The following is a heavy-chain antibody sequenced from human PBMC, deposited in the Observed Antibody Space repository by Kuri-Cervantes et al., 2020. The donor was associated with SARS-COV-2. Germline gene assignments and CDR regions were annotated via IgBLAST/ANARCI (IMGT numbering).Heavy chain of an antibody. D-gene: IGHD3-16*01. J-gene: IGHJ4*02. V-gene: IGHV1-24*01. CDR2: FDPEDGET. CDR1: GYTLTELS. Sequence: ASVKVSCKVSGYTLTELSMHWVRQAPGKGLEWMGGFDPEDGETIYAQKFQGRVTMTRNTSISTAYMELSSLGSEDTAVYYCARGNVGGLDYWGQGTLVTVSS. CDR3: ARGNVGGLDY.